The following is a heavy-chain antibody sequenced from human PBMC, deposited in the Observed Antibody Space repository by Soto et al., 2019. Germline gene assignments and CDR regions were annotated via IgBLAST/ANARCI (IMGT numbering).Heavy chain of an antibody. Sequence: WETLSLTCALYVVSFRGYYWSWIRHPPGKWLEWIGEINHSGSTNYNPSLRSRVTISVDTSKNQFSLKLSSVTAADTAVYYCARKDVLCYDCWSGYYRDAFNIWRQGTKVTVS. CDR2: INHSGST. CDR3: ARKDVLCYDCWSGYYRDAFNI. D-gene: IGHD3-3*01. V-gene: IGHV4-34*01. J-gene: IGHJ3*02. CDR1: VVSFRGYY.